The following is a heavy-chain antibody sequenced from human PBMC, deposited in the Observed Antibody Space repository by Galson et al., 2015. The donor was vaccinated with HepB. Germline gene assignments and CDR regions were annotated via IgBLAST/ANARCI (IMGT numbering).Heavy chain of an antibody. V-gene: IGHV1-69*13. D-gene: IGHD4-23*01. CDR2: IIPIFGPA. CDR3: ARETRSYGGNDFDY. CDR1: GGTFSDYA. Sequence: SVKVSCKASGGTFSDYAISWVRQAPGQGLEWMGGIIPIFGPANYARKYQDRVTISADESTATAYMELSSLRAGDTAIYYCARETRSYGGNDFDYWGQGTLVTVAS. J-gene: IGHJ4*02.